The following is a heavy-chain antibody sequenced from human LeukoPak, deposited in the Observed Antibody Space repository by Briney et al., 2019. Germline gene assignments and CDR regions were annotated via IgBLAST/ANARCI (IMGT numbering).Heavy chain of an antibody. CDR1: RFTVSSYA. J-gene: IGHJ4*02. CDR3: ARASYSSSYFDY. V-gene: IGHV3-30-3*01. CDR2: ISYDGSNK. D-gene: IGHD6-19*01. Sequence: GGSLRLSCAASRFTVSSYAMHWVRQAPGKGLEWVAVISYDGSNKYYADSVKGRFTISRDNSKNTLYLQMNSLRAEDTAVYYCARASYSSSYFDYWGQGTLVTVSS.